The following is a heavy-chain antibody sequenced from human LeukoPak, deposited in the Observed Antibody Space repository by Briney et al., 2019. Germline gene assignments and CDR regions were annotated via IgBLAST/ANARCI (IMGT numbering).Heavy chain of an antibody. CDR3: ARDFYDSSGYYPNFDP. Sequence: SETLSLTCTVSGGSISSYYWSWIRQPAGKGLEWIGRIYTSGSTNYNPSLKSRVTMSVDTSKNQFSLKLSSVTAADTAVYYCARDFYDSSGYYPNFDPWGQGTLVTVSS. CDR2: IYTSGST. J-gene: IGHJ5*02. D-gene: IGHD3-22*01. V-gene: IGHV4-4*07. CDR1: GGSISSYY.